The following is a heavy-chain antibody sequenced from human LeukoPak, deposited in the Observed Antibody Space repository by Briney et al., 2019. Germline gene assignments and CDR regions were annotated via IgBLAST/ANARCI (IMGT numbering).Heavy chain of an antibody. J-gene: IGHJ6*02. CDR2: INHSGST. CDR1: GGSISSYY. Sequence: SETLSLTCTVSGGSISSYYWSWIRQPPGKGLEWIGEINHSGSTNYNPSLKSRVTISVDTSKNQFSLKLSSVTAADTAVYYCARAPGGWNYYYYGMDVWGQGATVTVSS. D-gene: IGHD2-15*01. V-gene: IGHV4-34*01. CDR3: ARAPGGWNYYYYGMDV.